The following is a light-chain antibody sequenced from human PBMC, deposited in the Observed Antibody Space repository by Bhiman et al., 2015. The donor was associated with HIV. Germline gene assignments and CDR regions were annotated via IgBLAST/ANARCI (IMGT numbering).Light chain of an antibody. V-gene: IGLV1-40*01. Sequence: QSVLTQPPSVSGAPGQRVTISCTGSSSNIGAGYDVHWYQHLPGTAPKLLIYSNNKRPSGVPDRFSGSKSGTSASLAIAGLQAEDEADYYCQSYDSSLSGWVFGGGTKLTVL. CDR1: SSNIGAGYD. J-gene: IGLJ3*02. CDR2: SNN. CDR3: QSYDSSLSGWV.